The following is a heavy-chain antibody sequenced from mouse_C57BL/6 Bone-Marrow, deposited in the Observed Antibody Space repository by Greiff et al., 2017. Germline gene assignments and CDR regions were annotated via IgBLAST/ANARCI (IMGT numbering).Heavy chain of an antibody. CDR1: GFTFSSYA. CDR3: ARDQDGSSYWYFDV. Sequence: EVQRVESGGGLVKPGGSLQLSCAASGFTFSSYAMSWVRQTPEKRLEWVATISDGGSYTYYPDNVKGRFTISRDNAKNNLYLQMSHLKSEDTAMYYCARDQDGSSYWYFDVWGTGTTVTVSS. J-gene: IGHJ1*03. CDR2: ISDGGSYT. V-gene: IGHV5-4*01. D-gene: IGHD1-1*01.